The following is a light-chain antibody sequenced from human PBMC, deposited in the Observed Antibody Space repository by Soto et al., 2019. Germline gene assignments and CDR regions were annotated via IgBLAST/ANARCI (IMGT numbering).Light chain of an antibody. J-gene: IGLJ1*01. Sequence: QSALTQPASVSGSPGQSITFSCTGATSDVVGFNYVSWYQHHPGKAPKLMIYDVSNRPSGVSNRFSGSKSGNTASLTISGLQAEDEADYYCSSYTSSRVFGTGTKLTVL. CDR3: SSYTSSRV. CDR2: DVS. CDR1: TSDVVGFNY. V-gene: IGLV2-14*03.